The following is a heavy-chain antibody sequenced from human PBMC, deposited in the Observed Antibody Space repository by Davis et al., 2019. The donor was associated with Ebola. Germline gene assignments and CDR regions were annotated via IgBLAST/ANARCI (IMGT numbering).Heavy chain of an antibody. CDR1: GGSFNGYY. D-gene: IGHD3-3*01. V-gene: IGHV4-34*01. CDR2: INHTGSP. Sequence: SETLSLTCAVYGGSFNGYYWSWIRQPPGKGLEWIGDINHTGSPNYSPSLKSRVTISVDTSKNQFSLKLSSVTAADTAVYYCARESYVLRFTDVWGKGTTVTVSS. J-gene: IGHJ6*04. CDR3: ARESYVLRFTDV.